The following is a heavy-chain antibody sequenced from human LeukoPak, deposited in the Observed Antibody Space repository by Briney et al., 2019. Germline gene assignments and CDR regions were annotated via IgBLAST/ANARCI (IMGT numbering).Heavy chain of an antibody. V-gene: IGHV4-59*01. CDR1: GGSISSYY. Sequence: PSETLSLTCTVSGGSISSYYWSWIRKPPGKGLEWIGYIYYSGSTNYNPSLKSRVTISVDTSKNQFSLKLSSGTAAGTAVYYCARVEMATILFDYWGQGTLVTVSS. CDR3: ARVEMATILFDY. J-gene: IGHJ4*02. D-gene: IGHD5-24*01. CDR2: IYYSGST.